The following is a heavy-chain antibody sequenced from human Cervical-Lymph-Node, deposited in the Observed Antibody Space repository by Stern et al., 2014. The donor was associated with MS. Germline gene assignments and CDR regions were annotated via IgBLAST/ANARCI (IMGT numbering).Heavy chain of an antibody. J-gene: IGHJ3*02. Sequence: QVQLVQSGAEVQNPGASVKVSCKASGYTFIGHYIHWIRQAPGQGLAWMGRNNPDSGVTTFAQEFEGRVTMTRDTSIETAYMVLSSLRSDDTAVYYCASHLFLVGTVITDDGFDIWGQGTMVSVSS. CDR2: NNPDSGVT. CDR3: ASHLFLVGTVITDDGFDI. V-gene: IGHV1-2*06. CDR1: GYTFIGHY. D-gene: IGHD3-16*02.